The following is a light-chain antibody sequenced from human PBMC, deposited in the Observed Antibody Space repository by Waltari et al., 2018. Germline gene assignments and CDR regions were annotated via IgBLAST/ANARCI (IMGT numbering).Light chain of an antibody. CDR2: ENT. V-gene: IGLV1-40*01. Sequence: QSVLTKAPSVSGAPGQRVTISRTGGYSSIASFVVHWSQHPPGRVPKLLIHENTKRPSGVPDRFSGSKSGTSASLAIEGLQPEDEGDYYCQSYDNSLRGSLLFGGGTKVTV. CDR3: QSYDNSLRGSLL. J-gene: IGLJ3*02. CDR1: YSSIASFV.